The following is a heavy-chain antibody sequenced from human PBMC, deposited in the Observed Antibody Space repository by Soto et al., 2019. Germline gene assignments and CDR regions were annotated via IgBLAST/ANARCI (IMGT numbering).Heavy chain of an antibody. CDR3: AMEADEYDSSGYYCPVGAFEI. CDR2: IIPIFGTA. CDR1: GGTFSSYA. Sequence: SVKVSCKASGGTFSSYAISWVRQAPGQGLEWMGGIIPIFGTANYAQKFQGRVTITADKSTSTAYMELSSLRSEDTAVYYCAMEADEYDSSGYYCPVGAFEIWGQGKMVPVSS. D-gene: IGHD3-22*01. J-gene: IGHJ3*02. V-gene: IGHV1-69*06.